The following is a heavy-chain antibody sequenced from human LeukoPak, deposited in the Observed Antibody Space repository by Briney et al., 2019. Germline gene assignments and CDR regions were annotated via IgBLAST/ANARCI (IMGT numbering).Heavy chain of an antibody. CDR3: ARESPACGEDCYFDY. CDR1: GFTFSRNC. Sequence: PGGSLRLSCAASGFTFSRNCMHWVRQAPGRGLEWVAGISYDGTNKYYADSVKGRFTISRDNSKNTLYLQMNSLRTDDTAVYYCARESPACGEDCYFDYWGQGTLVTVSS. D-gene: IGHD2-21*02. V-gene: IGHV3-30-3*01. CDR2: ISYDGTNK. J-gene: IGHJ4*02.